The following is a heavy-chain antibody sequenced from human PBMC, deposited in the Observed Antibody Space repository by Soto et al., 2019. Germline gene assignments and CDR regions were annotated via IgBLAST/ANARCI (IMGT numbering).Heavy chain of an antibody. CDR3: VRDIGYTMKSSGYFGY. J-gene: IGHJ4*01. CDR1: GFSFHNHA. D-gene: IGHD2-2*02. Sequence: EVQLGESGGNLVQPGRSLRLSCAASGFSFHNHAMHWVRQAPGKCLEWVSGLDWNGGEIAYVDSVRGRFTISRDNAMNSLCLLLASLRPEHTTLYCCVRDIGYTMKSSGYFGYWGQGTLVAVSS. CDR2: LDWNGGEI. V-gene: IGHV3-9*01.